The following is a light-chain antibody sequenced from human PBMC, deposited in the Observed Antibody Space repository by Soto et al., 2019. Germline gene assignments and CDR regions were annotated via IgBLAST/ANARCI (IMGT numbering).Light chain of an antibody. Sequence: QSALTQPRSVSGSPGQSVTISCTGTSSDVGGYNYVSWYQQHPGKAPKLTIYDVSKRPSGVPDRFSGSKSGNTASLTISGLQAEDEADYYCCSYAGSYLLYVFGTGTELTVL. CDR1: SSDVGGYNY. CDR3: CSYAGSYLLYV. V-gene: IGLV2-11*01. J-gene: IGLJ1*01. CDR2: DVS.